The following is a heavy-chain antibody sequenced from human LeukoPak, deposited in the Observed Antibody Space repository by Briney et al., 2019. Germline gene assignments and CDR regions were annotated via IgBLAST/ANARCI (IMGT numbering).Heavy chain of an antibody. CDR1: GGSISPYY. J-gene: IGHJ5*02. Sequence: SQTLSLTCAVSGGSISPYYWNWIRQPPGKGLEWIGYIFDSGTNYNPSLKSRVTMSMDASKNQFSLRLTSVTPADTAVYYCASRRGSAWGQGTLVTVSS. CDR3: ASRRGSA. CDR2: IFDSGT. V-gene: IGHV4-59*01. D-gene: IGHD3-16*01.